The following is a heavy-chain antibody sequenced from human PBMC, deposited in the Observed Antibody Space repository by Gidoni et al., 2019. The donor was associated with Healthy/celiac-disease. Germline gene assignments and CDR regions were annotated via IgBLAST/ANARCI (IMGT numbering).Heavy chain of an antibody. CDR2: TSAYNGNT. CDR1: GYNFNSYV. CDR3: ARGVYSSSWLNYYYYYMDV. V-gene: IGHV1-18*01. Sequence: QVQLVQSGAEVKKPGASVKVSCKASGYNFNSYVISWVRQAPGQGIEWMGWTSAYNGNTNYAQKLQGRVTMTTDTSTSTAYMELSSLRSDDTAVYYCARGVYSSSWLNYYYYYMDVWGKGTTVTVSS. D-gene: IGHD6-13*01. J-gene: IGHJ6*03.